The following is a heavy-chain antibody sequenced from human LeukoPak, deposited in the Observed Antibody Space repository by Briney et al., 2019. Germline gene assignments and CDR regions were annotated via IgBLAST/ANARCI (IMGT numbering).Heavy chain of an antibody. V-gene: IGHV3-21*01. CDR2: ISSSSSYI. D-gene: IGHD2-2*01. CDR3: ARWGEVVPAATYYFDY. J-gene: IGHJ4*02. CDR1: GFTFSSYS. Sequence: GGSLRLSCAASGFTFSSYSMNWVRQAPGKGLEWVSSISSSSSYIYYADSVKGRLTISRDNAKNSLYLQMNSLGAEDTAVYYCARWGEVVPAATYYFDYWGQGTLVTVSS.